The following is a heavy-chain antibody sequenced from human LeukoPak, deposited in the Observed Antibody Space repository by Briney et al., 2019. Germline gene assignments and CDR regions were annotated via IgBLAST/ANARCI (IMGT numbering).Heavy chain of an antibody. V-gene: IGHV5-51*01. J-gene: IGHJ3*01. Sequence: GESLKISCNGSGYSFTNYWIAWVRQMPGKGLEWMGIIWPGDSDSRYSPSFRGQVTFSADTSTSTAYLQWSSLKASDTAIYYCARHLTASSNSGNGFELWGQGTMVTVSS. CDR3: ARHLTASSNSGNGFEL. CDR1: GYSFTNYW. CDR2: IWPGDSDS. D-gene: IGHD3-3*01.